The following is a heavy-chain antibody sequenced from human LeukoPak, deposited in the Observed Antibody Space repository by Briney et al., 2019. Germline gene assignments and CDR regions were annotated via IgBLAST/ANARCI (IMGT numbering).Heavy chain of an antibody. Sequence: GASVKVSCKASGYTFTDYHMHWVRQAPGQGLEWMGWINPNTGDTKYAQRFQGRLSMTRDTSITTAYIELSSLRSDDTAVYYCARDEFCGGATCYYRLFGYWGQGSLVTVSS. V-gene: IGHV1-2*02. D-gene: IGHD2-15*01. CDR3: ARDEFCGGATCYYRLFGY. CDR2: INPNTGDT. J-gene: IGHJ4*02. CDR1: GYTFTDYH.